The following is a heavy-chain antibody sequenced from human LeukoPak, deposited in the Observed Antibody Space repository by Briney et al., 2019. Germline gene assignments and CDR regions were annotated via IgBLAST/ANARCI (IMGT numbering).Heavy chain of an antibody. J-gene: IGHJ4*02. CDR2: IYYSGGT. V-gene: IGHV4-59*01. Sequence: SETLSLTCTVSGGSISSYYWSWIRQPPGKGLEWIGYIYYSGGTNYNPSLKSRVTISVDTSKNQFSLKLSSVTAADTAVYYCARDAHPYGSGSYPFDYWGQGTLVTVSS. D-gene: IGHD3-10*01. CDR1: GGSISSYY. CDR3: ARDAHPYGSGSYPFDY.